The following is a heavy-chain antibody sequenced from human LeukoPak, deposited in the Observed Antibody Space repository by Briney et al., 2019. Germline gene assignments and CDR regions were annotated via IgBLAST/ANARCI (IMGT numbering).Heavy chain of an antibody. V-gene: IGHV3-23*01. J-gene: IGHJ6*03. CDR3: AKFPFDYYYYMDV. CDR2: ISGSGGST. Sequence: SGGSLRLSCAASGFTFSSYGMSWVRQAPGKGLEWVSAISGSGGSTYYADSVKGRFTISRDNSKNTLYLQMNSLRAEDTAVYYCAKFPFDYYYYMDVWGKGTTVTISS. CDR1: GFTFSSYG.